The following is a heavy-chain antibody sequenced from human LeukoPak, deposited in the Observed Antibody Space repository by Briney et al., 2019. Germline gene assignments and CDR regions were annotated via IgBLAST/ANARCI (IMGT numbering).Heavy chain of an antibody. D-gene: IGHD1-1*01. J-gene: IGHJ5*02. Sequence: ASVKVSCKASGYTFTGYYIHWVRQAPGQGLEWMGWLNPKSGGTNYAQNFQGRVTMTRDTIINTAYMELSRLRSDDTAVYYCARNDWNDPWFDPWGQGTLVAVSS. CDR3: ARNDWNDPWFDP. CDR2: LNPKSGGT. V-gene: IGHV1-2*02. CDR1: GYTFTGYY.